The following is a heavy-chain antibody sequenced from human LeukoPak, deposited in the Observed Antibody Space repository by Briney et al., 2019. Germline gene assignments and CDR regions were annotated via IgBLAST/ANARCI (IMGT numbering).Heavy chain of an antibody. Sequence: PGGSLRLSCVGSGFTFSSYALHWLRQAPGKGLEWVAVISADGSEKYYADSVKGRFTMSRDNSKNTLFLQMNSLRTEDTAVHYCARDAPYSGGCCAFDIWGQGTTVTVSS. CDR3: ARDAPYSGGCCAFDI. V-gene: IGHV3-30-3*01. J-gene: IGHJ3*02. CDR2: ISADGSEK. D-gene: IGHD6-19*01. CDR1: GFTFSSYA.